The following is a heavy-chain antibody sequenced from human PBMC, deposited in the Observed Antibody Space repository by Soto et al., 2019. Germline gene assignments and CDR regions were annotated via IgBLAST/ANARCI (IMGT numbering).Heavy chain of an antibody. V-gene: IGHV3-23*01. Sequence: GGFLRLSCAAFGFTFINYDMSWVRQAPGKWLENISAISGSSGATYYADYVKGQFTISRENSKNTLYLQMNSLRAEDTAVYYFANLNGYCSSTSCYIPYYYMDVWGKGTTVTVSS. CDR2: ISGSSGAT. CDR1: GFTFINYD. D-gene: IGHD2-2*02. CDR3: ANLNGYCSSTSCYIPYYYMDV. J-gene: IGHJ6*03.